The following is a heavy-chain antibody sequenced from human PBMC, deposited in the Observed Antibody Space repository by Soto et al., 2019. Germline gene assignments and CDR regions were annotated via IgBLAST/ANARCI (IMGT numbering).Heavy chain of an antibody. CDR1: GFTFSSYA. Sequence: GGSLRLSCAASGFTFSSYAMHWVRQAPGKGLEWVAVISYDGSNKYYADSVKGRFTISRDNSKNTLYLQMNSLRAEDTAVYYCARARGLYSSSWYTLPEFDYWGQGTLVTVSS. V-gene: IGHV3-30-3*01. CDR2: ISYDGSNK. CDR3: ARARGLYSSSWYTLPEFDY. J-gene: IGHJ4*02. D-gene: IGHD6-13*01.